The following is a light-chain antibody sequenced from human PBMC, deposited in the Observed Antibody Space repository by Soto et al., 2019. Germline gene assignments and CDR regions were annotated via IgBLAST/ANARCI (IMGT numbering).Light chain of an antibody. Sequence: EIGLTQSPGTLSLSPGERATLSCRASQSVSSNLAWYQHKPGQAPRLLIYGASSRATGIPDRFSGSGSGTDFTLTISRLEPEDFAVYYCQQYGSSPFTFGPGTKVDI. V-gene: IGKV3-20*01. CDR3: QQYGSSPFT. CDR2: GAS. CDR1: QSVSSN. J-gene: IGKJ3*01.